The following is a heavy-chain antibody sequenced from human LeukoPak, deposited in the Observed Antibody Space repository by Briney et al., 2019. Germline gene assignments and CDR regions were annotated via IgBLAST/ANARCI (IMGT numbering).Heavy chain of an antibody. CDR3: AREAAAGTWDDY. CDR1: GYTFTSYG. V-gene: IGHV1-18*01. D-gene: IGHD6-13*01. CDR2: ISAYNGNT. J-gene: IGHJ4*02. Sequence: ASMKVSCKASGYTFTSYGISWVRQAPGQGLEWMGWISAYNGNTNYAQKLQGRVTMTTDTSTSTAYMELRSLRSDDTAVYYCAREAAAGTWDDYWGQGTLVTVSS.